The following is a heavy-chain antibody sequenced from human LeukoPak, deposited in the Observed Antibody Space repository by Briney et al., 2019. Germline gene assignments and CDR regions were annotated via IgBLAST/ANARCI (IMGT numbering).Heavy chain of an antibody. CDR3: AREKRGLLWFGELSSG. CDR2: IYYSGST. Sequence: SETLSLTCTVSGGSISSSSYYWGWIRQPPGKGLEWNGSIYYSGSTYYNPSLKSRVTISVDTSKNQFSLKLSSVTAADTAVYYCAREKRGLLWFGELSSGWGQGTLVTVSS. V-gene: IGHV4-39*02. D-gene: IGHD3-10*01. J-gene: IGHJ4*02. CDR1: GGSISSSSYY.